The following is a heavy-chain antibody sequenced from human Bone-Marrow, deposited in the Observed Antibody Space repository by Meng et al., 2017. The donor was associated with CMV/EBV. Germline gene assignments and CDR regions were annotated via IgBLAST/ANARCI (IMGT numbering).Heavy chain of an antibody. CDR3: ARDHLYGYYFDY. CDR2: ISAYNGNT. CDR1: GNTFTSYG. Sequence: QVQVGQSGAEGKKPGASVKVSCKASGNTFTSYGISWVRQALGQGLEWMGWISAYNGNTNYAQKLQGRVTMTTDTSTSTAYMELRSLRSDDTAVYYCARDHLYGYYFDYWGQGTLVTVSS. D-gene: IGHD5-18*01. V-gene: IGHV1-18*01. J-gene: IGHJ4*02.